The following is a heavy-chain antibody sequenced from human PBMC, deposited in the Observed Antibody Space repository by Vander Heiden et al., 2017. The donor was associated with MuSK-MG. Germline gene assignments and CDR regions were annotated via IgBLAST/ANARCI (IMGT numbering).Heavy chain of an antibody. D-gene: IGHD3-16*01. CDR2: IWNDGNNK. Sequence: QVQLVESGGGVVQPGRSLRLSCAASGFSFSSSGMHWVRQAPGKGLEWVAVIWNDGNNKYYADSVKGRFTFSRDNSKNTLYLQMKSLRVEDTAVYYCARDARNWGTFDFWGQGTLVTVSS. CDR3: ARDARNWGTFDF. J-gene: IGHJ4*02. CDR1: GFSFSSSG. V-gene: IGHV3-33*01.